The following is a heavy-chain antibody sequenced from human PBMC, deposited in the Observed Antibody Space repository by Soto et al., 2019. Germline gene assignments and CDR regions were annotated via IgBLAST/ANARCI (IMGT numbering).Heavy chain of an antibody. J-gene: IGHJ6*02. CDR2: ISGSGGST. Sequence: GGSLRLSCAASGFTFSSYAMSWVRQAPGKGLEWVSAISGSGGSTYYADSVKGRFTISRDNSKNTLYLQMNSLRAEDTAVYYCAKDLVRRYYYYGMDVWGQGTTVTVSS. V-gene: IGHV3-23*01. D-gene: IGHD3-10*01. CDR3: AKDLVRRYYYYGMDV. CDR1: GFTFSSYA.